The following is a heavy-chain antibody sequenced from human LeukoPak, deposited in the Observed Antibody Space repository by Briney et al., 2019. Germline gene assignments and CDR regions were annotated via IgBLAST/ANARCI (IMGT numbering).Heavy chain of an antibody. CDR3: TTGRVVTATTYYYYGMDV. Sequence: PGGPLRLSCAASGFTFSNAWMSWVRQAPGKGLEWVGRIKSKTDGGTTDYAAPVKGRFTISRDDSKNTLYLQMNSLKTEDTAVYYCTTGRVVTATTYYYYGMDVWGQGTTVTVSS. D-gene: IGHD2-21*02. CDR2: IKSKTDGGTT. J-gene: IGHJ6*02. V-gene: IGHV3-15*01. CDR1: GFTFSNAW.